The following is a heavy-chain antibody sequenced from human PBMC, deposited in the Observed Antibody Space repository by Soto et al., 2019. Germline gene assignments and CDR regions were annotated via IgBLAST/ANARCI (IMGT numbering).Heavy chain of an antibody. CDR3: ARVYYSDSSGSGAFDI. V-gene: IGHV3-21*01. Sequence: GGSLRLSCAASGFTFSSYSMNWVRQAPGKGLEWVSSISSSSSYIYYADSVKGRFTISRDNAKNSLYLQMNSLRAEDTAVYYCARVYYSDSSGSGAFDIWGQGTMVTVSS. J-gene: IGHJ3*02. CDR1: GFTFSSYS. CDR2: ISSSSSYI. D-gene: IGHD3-22*01.